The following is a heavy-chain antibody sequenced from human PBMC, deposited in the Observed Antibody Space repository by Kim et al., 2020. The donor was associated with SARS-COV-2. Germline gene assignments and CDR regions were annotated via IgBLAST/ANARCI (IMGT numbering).Heavy chain of an antibody. Sequence: GGSLRLSCAASGFTFSSYSMNWVRQAPGKGLEWVSSISSSSSYIYYADSVKGRFTISRDNAKNSLYLQMNSLRAEDTAVYYCARDPYGGELFYYYYGMDVWGQGTTVTVSS. CDR3: ARDPYGGELFYYYYGMDV. V-gene: IGHV3-21*01. J-gene: IGHJ6*02. D-gene: IGHD4-17*01. CDR1: GFTFSSYS. CDR2: ISSSSSYI.